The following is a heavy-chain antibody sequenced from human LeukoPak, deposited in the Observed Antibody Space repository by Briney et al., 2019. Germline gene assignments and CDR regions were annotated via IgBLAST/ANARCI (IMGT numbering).Heavy chain of an antibody. CDR2: MYYSGST. CDR3: ASFYSGSPPDI. D-gene: IGHD1-26*01. V-gene: IGHV4-59*01. Sequence: SETLSLTCTVSGGSISDYYWSWVRQPPGKGLEWIGYMYYSGSTNYNPSLKSRVTISVDTSKNQFSLKLRFVTAADSAVYYCASFYSGSPPDIWGQGTMVTVSS. CDR1: GGSISDYY. J-gene: IGHJ3*02.